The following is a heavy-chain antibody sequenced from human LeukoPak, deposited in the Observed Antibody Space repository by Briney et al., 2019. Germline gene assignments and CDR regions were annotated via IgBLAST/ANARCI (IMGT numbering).Heavy chain of an antibody. Sequence: ASVKVSCKASGYTFTGYYIHWVRQAPGQGLEWMGWINPNSGGTNYAQKFQGRVTMTRDTSISTAYMELSRLRSDDTAVYYCARVRYTVYYYDSSGLYDAFDIWGQGTMVTVSS. CDR3: ARVRYTVYYYDSSGLYDAFDI. J-gene: IGHJ3*02. D-gene: IGHD3-22*01. CDR2: INPNSGGT. V-gene: IGHV1-2*02. CDR1: GYTFTGYY.